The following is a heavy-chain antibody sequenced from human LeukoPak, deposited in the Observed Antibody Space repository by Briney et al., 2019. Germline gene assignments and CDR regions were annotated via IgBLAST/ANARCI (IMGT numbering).Heavy chain of an antibody. CDR3: ATDLHSSGWYDAFDI. Sequence: ASVKVSCKVSGYTLAELSMHWVRQAPGKGLEWMGGFDPEDGETIYAQKFQGRVTMTEDTSTDTAYMELSSLGSEDTAVYYCATDLHSSGWYDAFDIWGQGTMATVSS. J-gene: IGHJ3*02. CDR1: GYTLAELS. CDR2: FDPEDGET. D-gene: IGHD6-19*01. V-gene: IGHV1-24*01.